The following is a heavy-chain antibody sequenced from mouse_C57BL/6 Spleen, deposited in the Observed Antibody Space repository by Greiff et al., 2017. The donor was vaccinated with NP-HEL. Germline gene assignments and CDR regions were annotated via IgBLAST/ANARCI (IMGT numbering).Heavy chain of an antibody. Sequence: QVPLQQSGAELVKPGASVKLSCTASGYTFTEYTIHWVKQRSGQGLEWIGWFYPGSGSIKYNEKFKDKATLTADKSSSTAYMALSSLTSEDSAVYVCAENEGIYCASSYHYAMDYWGQGTSVTVSS. CDR3: AENEGIYCASSYHYAMDY. D-gene: IGHD1-1*01. CDR2: FYPGSGSI. V-gene: IGHV1-62-2*01. CDR1: GYTFTEYT. J-gene: IGHJ4*01.